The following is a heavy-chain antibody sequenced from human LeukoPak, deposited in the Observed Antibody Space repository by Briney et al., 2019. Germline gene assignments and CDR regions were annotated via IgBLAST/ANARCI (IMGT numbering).Heavy chain of an antibody. V-gene: IGHV3-11*01. CDR1: GFTFSDYY. Sequence: PGGSLRLSCTASGFTFSDYYMSWLRQAPGKGLEWVSYISGSGGTIYYADSVKGRFTVSRDNAKNSLCLLMNSLGAEDTAIYYCARPHSATAAFDYWGQGTLVTVSS. CDR2: ISGSGGTI. CDR3: ARPHSATAAFDY. D-gene: IGHD1-26*01. J-gene: IGHJ4*02.